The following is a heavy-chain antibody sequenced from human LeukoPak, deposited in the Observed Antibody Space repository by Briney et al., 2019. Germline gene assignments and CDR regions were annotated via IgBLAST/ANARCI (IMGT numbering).Heavy chain of an antibody. CDR2: FRGSVDTT. CDR3: AKAAAGTCSGARCYYFDS. Sequence: GGSLRLSCAASGFTFTTYAMSWVRQPPGKGLEWVSTFRGSVDTTYYADSVKGRFTISRDNPKNTVYLQMNSLRAEDTAVYYCAKAAAGTCSGARCYYFDSWGQGTPVTVSS. CDR1: GFTFTTYA. J-gene: IGHJ4*02. D-gene: IGHD2-15*01. V-gene: IGHV3-23*01.